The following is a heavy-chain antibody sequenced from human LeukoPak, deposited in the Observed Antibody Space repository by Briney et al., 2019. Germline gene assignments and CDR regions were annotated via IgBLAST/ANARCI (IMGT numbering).Heavy chain of an antibody. CDR3: AKDIEAGLYGDYLDY. Sequence: GGSLRLSCAASGFTFDDYPMPWVRQAPGKGLEWVSLISWDGGSTYYADSVKGRFTISRDNSKNSLYLQMNSLRTEDTALYYCAKDIEAGLYGDYLDYWGQGTLVTVSS. CDR1: GFTFDDYP. CDR2: ISWDGGST. V-gene: IGHV3-43*01. J-gene: IGHJ4*02. D-gene: IGHD4-17*01.